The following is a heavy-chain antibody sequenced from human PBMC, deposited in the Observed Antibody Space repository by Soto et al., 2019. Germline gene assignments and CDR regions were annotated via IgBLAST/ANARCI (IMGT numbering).Heavy chain of an antibody. CDR2: IYTSGST. Sequence: QVQLQESGPGLVKPSETLSLTCTVSGGSISSYYWSWIRQPAGKGLEWIGRIYTSGSTNYNPSLKSRVSMSVDTSKNQFSLMLSFVIAADTAVYYCAIGSAVAGRRDYFDYWGQGTLVTVSS. CDR3: AIGSAVAGRRDYFDY. V-gene: IGHV4-4*07. CDR1: GGSISSYY. D-gene: IGHD6-19*01. J-gene: IGHJ4*02.